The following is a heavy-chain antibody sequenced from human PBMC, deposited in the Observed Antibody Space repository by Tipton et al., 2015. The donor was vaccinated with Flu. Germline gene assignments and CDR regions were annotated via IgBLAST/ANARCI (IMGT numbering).Heavy chain of an antibody. V-gene: IGHV5-51*03. CDR1: GYTITSYW. Sequence: VQLVQSGAEVKKPGESLQISCKGSGYTITSYWIGWVRQVPGNGLEWMGIIYPGDSDTRYSPSFQGQVTISADKSISTAYLQWSSLKASDTAMYYCARGPSRKNWYFDLWGRGTLVTVSS. CDR2: IYPGDSDT. D-gene: IGHD1-14*01. CDR3: ARGPSRKNWYFDL. J-gene: IGHJ2*01.